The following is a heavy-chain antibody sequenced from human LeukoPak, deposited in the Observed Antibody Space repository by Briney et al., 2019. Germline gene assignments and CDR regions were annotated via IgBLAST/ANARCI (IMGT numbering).Heavy chain of an antibody. CDR2: ISGSGSGGST. CDR1: GFTFSSSA. J-gene: IGHJ4*02. V-gene: IGHV3-23*01. CDR3: AKSGYNRFDY. Sequence: GGSLRLSCAASGFTFSSSAMSWVRQAPGKGLEWVSSISGSGSGGSTYYADSVKGRFTISRDNSKNTLYLQMNSLRAEDTAVYYCAKSGYNRFDYWGQGTLVPVSS. D-gene: IGHD5-24*01.